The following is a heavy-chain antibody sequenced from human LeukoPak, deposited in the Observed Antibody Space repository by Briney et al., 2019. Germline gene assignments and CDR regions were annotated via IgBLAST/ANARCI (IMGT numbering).Heavy chain of an antibody. Sequence: PSVTLSLTCTVSGGSISSSSYYWRWIRQPPGKGLEWIGYIYYSGSTNYNPSLKSRVTISVDTSKNQFSLKLSSVTAADTAVYYCARDDYGKFDPWGQGTLVTVSS. CDR1: GGSISSSSYY. D-gene: IGHD4-17*01. CDR3: ARDDYGKFDP. J-gene: IGHJ5*02. V-gene: IGHV4-61*01. CDR2: IYYSGST.